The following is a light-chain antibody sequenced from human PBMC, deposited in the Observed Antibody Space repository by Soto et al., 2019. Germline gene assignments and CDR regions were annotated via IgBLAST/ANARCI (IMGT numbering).Light chain of an antibody. V-gene: IGKV3-15*01. Sequence: EIVMTQSPATLSVSPGERATLSCRASPSVSSNLAWYQQKPGQAPRLLTYGASTRATGIPARFSGSGSGTEFTLTISSLQSEDFAVYYGQQYNNWPWTFGQGTKVEIK. CDR3: QQYNNWPWT. CDR1: PSVSSN. J-gene: IGKJ1*01. CDR2: GAS.